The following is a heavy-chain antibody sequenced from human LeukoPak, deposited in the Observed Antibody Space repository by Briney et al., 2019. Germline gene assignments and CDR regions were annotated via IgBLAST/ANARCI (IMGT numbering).Heavy chain of an antibody. CDR1: GGSISSYY. CDR3: ARDFEWRYCSSTSCRGDAFDI. CDR2: IYYSGST. J-gene: IGHJ3*02. V-gene: IGHV4-59*01. D-gene: IGHD2-2*01. Sequence: SETLSLSCTVSGGSISSYYWSWIRQPPGKGLEWIGYIYYSGSTNYNPSLKSRVTISVDTSKNQFSLKLSSVTAADTAVYYCARDFEWRYCSSTSCRGDAFDIWGQGTMVTVSS.